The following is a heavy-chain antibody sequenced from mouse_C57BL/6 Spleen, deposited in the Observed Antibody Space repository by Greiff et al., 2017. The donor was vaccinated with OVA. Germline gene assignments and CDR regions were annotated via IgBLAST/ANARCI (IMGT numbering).Heavy chain of an antibody. V-gene: IGHV1-26*01. D-gene: IGHD1-3*01. CDR3: ARLKWSYYFDY. Sequence: VQLQQSGPELVKPGASVKISCKASGYTFTDYYMNWVKQSHGKSLEWIGDINPNNGGTSYNQKFKGKATLTVDKSSSTAYMELRSLTSEDSAVYYCARLKWSYYFDYWGQGTTLTVSS. J-gene: IGHJ2*01. CDR2: INPNNGGT. CDR1: GYTFTDYY.